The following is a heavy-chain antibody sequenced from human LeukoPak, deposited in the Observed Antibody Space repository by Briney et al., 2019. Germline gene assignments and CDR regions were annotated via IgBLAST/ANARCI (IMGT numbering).Heavy chain of an antibody. D-gene: IGHD3-10*01. J-gene: IGHJ6*02. CDR1: GFTFDDYA. V-gene: IGHV3-43D*03. CDR3: AKDISDGSDPYYYYGMDV. Sequence: GGSLRLSCAASGFTFDDYAMHWVRQAPGKGLEWVSLISWDGGSTYYADSVKGRFTISRDNSKNSLYLQMNSLRAEVTALYYCAKDISDGSDPYYYYGMDVWGQGTTVTVSS. CDR2: ISWDGGST.